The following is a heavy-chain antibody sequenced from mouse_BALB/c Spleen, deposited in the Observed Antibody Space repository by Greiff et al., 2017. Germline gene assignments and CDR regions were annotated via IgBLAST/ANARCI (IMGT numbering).Heavy chain of an antibody. D-gene: IGHD2-10*02. V-gene: IGHV3-8*02. Sequence: DVQLQESGPSLVKPSQTLSLTCSVTGDSITSGYWNWIRKFPGNKLEYMGYISYSGSTYYNPSLKSRISITRDTSKNQYYLQLNSVTTEDTATYYCARERRGYGNYRAMDYWGQGTSVTVSS. CDR1: GDSITSGY. CDR3: ARERRGYGNYRAMDY. J-gene: IGHJ4*01. CDR2: ISYSGST.